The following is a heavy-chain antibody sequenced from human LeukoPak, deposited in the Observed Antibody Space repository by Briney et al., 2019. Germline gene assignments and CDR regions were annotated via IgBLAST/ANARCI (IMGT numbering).Heavy chain of an antibody. CDR1: GFTFSSYG. D-gene: IGHD3-3*01. Sequence: GGSLRLSCAASGFTFSSYGMHWVGQAPGKGLVGVAFIRYDGSNKYYADSVKGRFTISRDNSKNTLYLQMNSLRAEDTAVYYCARYYYYDFWSGYYGYFDYWGQGTLVTVSS. V-gene: IGHV3-30*02. J-gene: IGHJ4*02. CDR3: ARYYYYDFWSGYYGYFDY. CDR2: IRYDGSNK.